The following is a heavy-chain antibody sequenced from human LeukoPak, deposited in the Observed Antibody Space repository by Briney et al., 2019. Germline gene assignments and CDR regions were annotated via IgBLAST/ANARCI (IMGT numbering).Heavy chain of an antibody. D-gene: IGHD1-14*01. CDR1: GFTFSDYY. CDR3: AGQFNPDYFDY. V-gene: IGHV3-11*04. CDR2: ISGGGSST. Sequence: GGSLTLSCAASGFTFSDYYMSWIRQAPGKGLEWISYISGGGSSTYYADSVKGRFTISTDKAKNSLYLQMNSLRVEDTAVYFCAGQFNPDYFDYWGQGTLVTVSS. J-gene: IGHJ4*02.